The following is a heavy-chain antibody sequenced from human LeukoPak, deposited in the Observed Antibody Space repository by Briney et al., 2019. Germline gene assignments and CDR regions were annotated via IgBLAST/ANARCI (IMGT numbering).Heavy chain of an antibody. D-gene: IGHD3-3*01. CDR2: MNPNSGNT. V-gene: IGHV1-8*01. CDR3: ARSSYDFWSGYFQYYYYYYMDV. CDR1: GYTFTSYD. Sequence: ASVKVSCKASGYTFTSYDINWVRQATGQGLEWMGWMNPNSGNTGYAQKFQGRVTMTRNTSISTAYMELSSLRSEDTAVYYCARSSYDFWSGYFQYYYYYYMDVWGKGTTVTVSS. J-gene: IGHJ6*03.